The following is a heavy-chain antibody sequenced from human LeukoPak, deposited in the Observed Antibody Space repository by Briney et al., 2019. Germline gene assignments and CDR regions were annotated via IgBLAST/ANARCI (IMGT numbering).Heavy chain of an antibody. J-gene: IGHJ4*02. D-gene: IGHD2-15*01. V-gene: IGHV5-51*01. CDR1: GYSFTSYW. CDR3: ARLVDCSGGSCYSGGFDY. Sequence: GESLKISCTGSGYSFTSYWIGWVRQMRGKGLEWMGIIYPGDSDTRYSPSFQGQVTISADKSISTAYLQWSSLKASDTAMYYCARLVDCSGGSCYSGGFDYWGQGTLVTVSS. CDR2: IYPGDSDT.